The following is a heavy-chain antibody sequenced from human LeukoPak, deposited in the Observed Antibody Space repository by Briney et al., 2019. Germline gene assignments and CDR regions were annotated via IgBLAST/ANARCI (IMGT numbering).Heavy chain of an antibody. Sequence: SETLSLTCSASGDSISRSSYNWGWIRQPPGKGLEWIGSIYYSGRTYYNPSLKSRVTISVDTSKNQFSLKLSSVTAADTAVYYCARHPGGERGGYYYYFDYWGQGALVTVSS. CDR2: IYYSGRT. V-gene: IGHV4-39*01. D-gene: IGHD3-22*01. J-gene: IGHJ4*02. CDR1: GDSISRSSYN. CDR3: ARHPGGERGGYYYYFDY.